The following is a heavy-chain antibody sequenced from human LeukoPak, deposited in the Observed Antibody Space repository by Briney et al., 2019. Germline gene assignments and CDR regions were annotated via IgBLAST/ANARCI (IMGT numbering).Heavy chain of an antibody. V-gene: IGHV3-21*01. CDR1: GFTFSSYS. D-gene: IGHD5-24*01. CDR2: ISSSSSYI. Sequence: NPGGSLRLSCAASGFTFSSYSMNWVRQAPGKGLEWVSSISSSSSYIYYADSVKGRFTISRDNAKNSLYLQMNSVRAEDTAVYYCERDKNRLNRDFDYWGQGTLVTVSS. CDR3: ERDKNRLNRDFDY. J-gene: IGHJ4*02.